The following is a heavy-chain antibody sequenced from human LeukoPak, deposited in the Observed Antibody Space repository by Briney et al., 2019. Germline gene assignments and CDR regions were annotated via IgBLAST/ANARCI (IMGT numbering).Heavy chain of an antibody. Sequence: PGGSLRLSCAASGFTFSSYAMSWVRQAPGKGLEWVAVISYDGSNKYYADSVKGRFTISRDNSKNTLYLQMNSLRAEDTAVYYCAKENDILIGDGMDVWGQGTTVTVSS. V-gene: IGHV3-30*18. CDR2: ISYDGSNK. J-gene: IGHJ6*02. CDR1: GFTFSSYA. CDR3: AKENDILIGDGMDV. D-gene: IGHD3-9*01.